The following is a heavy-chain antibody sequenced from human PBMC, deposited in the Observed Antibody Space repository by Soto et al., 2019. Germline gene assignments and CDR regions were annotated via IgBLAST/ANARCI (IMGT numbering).Heavy chain of an antibody. V-gene: IGHV4-61*01. J-gene: IGHJ6*02. CDR1: GGSVSSGSYY. Sequence: NPSETLSLTCTVSGGSVSSGSYYWSWIRQPPGKGLEWIGYIYYSGSTNYNPSLKSRVTISVDTSKNQFSLKLSSVTAADTAVYYCARGRGSSYYYYYYGMDVWGQGTTVTVSS. CDR2: IYYSGST. D-gene: IGHD2-2*01. CDR3: ARGRGSSYYYYYYGMDV.